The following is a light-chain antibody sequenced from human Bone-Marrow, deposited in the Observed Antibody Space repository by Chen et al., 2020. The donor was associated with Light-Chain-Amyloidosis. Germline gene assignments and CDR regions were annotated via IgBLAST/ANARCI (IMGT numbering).Light chain of an antibody. J-gene: IGLJ3*02. Sequence: YVLTQPSSVSGAPGQTDTIARGGKNIGSTSVHWYQQTPGQAPLLVVYDDSDRPSGIPERLSGSNSGNTATLTISRVEAGDEADYYCQVWDRSSDRPVFGGGTKLTVL. V-gene: IGLV3-21*02. CDR3: QVWDRSSDRPV. CDR1: NIGSTS. CDR2: DDS.